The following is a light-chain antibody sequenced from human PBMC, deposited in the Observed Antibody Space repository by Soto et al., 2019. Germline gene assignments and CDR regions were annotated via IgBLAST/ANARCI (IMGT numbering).Light chain of an antibody. CDR1: HSPLHSNGNIY. V-gene: IGKV2-28*01. CDR2: SAS. J-gene: IGKJ4*01. CDR3: MNAVQTLT. Sequence: DIVMTQSPLSLAVTLGEPASISCRSSHSPLHSNGNIYLDWYLQKPGQSPQILIYSASNRDSGVHDRFSGSGSGTDFTLKISRVEAEDVGVYYCMNAVQTLTFGGGTKVEIK.